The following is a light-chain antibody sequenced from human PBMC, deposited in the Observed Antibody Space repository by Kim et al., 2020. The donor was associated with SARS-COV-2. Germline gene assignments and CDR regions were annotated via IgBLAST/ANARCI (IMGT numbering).Light chain of an antibody. CDR3: GTWDNSLSAGV. V-gene: IGLV1-51*01. J-gene: IGLJ3*02. Sequence: GQKVTISCSGSSSNIGNNYVSWYQQLPGTAPKLLIYDNNKRPSGIPDRFSGSKSGTSATLGITGLQTGDEAEYYCGTWDNSLSAGVFGGGTQLTVL. CDR2: DNN. CDR1: SSNIGNNY.